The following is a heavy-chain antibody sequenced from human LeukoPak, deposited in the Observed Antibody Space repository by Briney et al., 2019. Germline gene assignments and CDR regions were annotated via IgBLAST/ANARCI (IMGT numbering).Heavy chain of an antibody. CDR3: VRDHMTTVTKNDY. J-gene: IGHJ4*02. CDR2: ISSSGSTI. Sequence: GGSLRLSCAASGFTFSSYEMNWVRQAPGKGLEWLSYISSSGSTIYADSVKGRFTISRDNAKNSLYLQMNSLRAEDTAVYYCVRDHMTTVTKNDYWGQGTLVTVSS. V-gene: IGHV3-48*03. D-gene: IGHD4-17*01. CDR1: GFTFSSYE.